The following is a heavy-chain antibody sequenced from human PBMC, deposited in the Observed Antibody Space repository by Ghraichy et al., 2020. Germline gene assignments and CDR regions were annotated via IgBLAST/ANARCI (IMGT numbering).Heavy chain of an antibody. D-gene: IGHD3-10*01. CDR1: GGSFSGYY. CDR2: INHSGST. J-gene: IGHJ4*02. V-gene: IGHV4-34*01. Sequence: SETLSLTCAVYGGSFSGYYWSWIRQPPGKGLEWIGEINHSGSTNYNPSLKSRVTISVDTSKNQFSLKLSSVTAADTAVYYCARGRDYYGSGIPRYFDYWGQGTLVTVSS. CDR3: ARGRDYYGSGIPRYFDY.